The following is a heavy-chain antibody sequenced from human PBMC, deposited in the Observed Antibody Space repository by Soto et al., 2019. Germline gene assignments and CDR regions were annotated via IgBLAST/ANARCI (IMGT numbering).Heavy chain of an antibody. CDR3: ARFMTAAGHDY. CDR2: INPSGGTT. Sequence: QVQLVQSGAEVKKPGASVKVSCKASGYTFTSYHIHWVRQAPGQGLEWMGIINPSGGTTTYAQKFQGRFTMTRDTSTSTVYMELSSLRSEDTAVYYCARFMTAAGHDYWGQGTLVTVSS. CDR1: GYTFTSYH. D-gene: IGHD6-13*01. J-gene: IGHJ4*02. V-gene: IGHV1-46*03.